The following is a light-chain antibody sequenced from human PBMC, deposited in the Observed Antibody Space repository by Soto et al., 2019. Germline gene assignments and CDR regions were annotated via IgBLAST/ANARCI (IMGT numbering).Light chain of an antibody. CDR2: EAS. V-gene: IGKV1-5*03. J-gene: IGKJ1*01. CDR1: QSICTW. CDR3: QQYDTFLT. Sequence: QTLPTPCPSVGDRVTIPCRASQSICTWLAWYQQKPGRAPRLLIYEASSLETGVPSRFSGSGSGTEFTLTISRLQPEDVAAYYCQQYDTFLTFGQGTKVDIK.